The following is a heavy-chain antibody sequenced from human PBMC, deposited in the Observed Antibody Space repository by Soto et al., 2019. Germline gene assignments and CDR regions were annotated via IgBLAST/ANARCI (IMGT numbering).Heavy chain of an antibody. CDR3: ERGLYTRVRGVILTNYSYSYRDV. J-gene: IGHJ6*03. CDR1: GGSFSGYY. V-gene: IGHV4-34*01. D-gene: IGHD3-10*01. Sequence: SETLSLTCAVYGGSFSGYYWSWIRQPPGKGLEWIGEINHSGSTNYNPSLKSRVTISVDTSKNQFSLKLSSVTAADTAVYYCERGLYTRVRGVILTNYSYSYRDVGGKGPRVTV. CDR2: INHSGST.